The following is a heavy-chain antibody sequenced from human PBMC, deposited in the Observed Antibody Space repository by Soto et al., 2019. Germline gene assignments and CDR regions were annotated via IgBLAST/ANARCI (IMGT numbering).Heavy chain of an antibody. Sequence: ASETLSLTCTVSGGSISSGDYYWSWIRQPPGKGLEWIGYIYYSGSTYYNPSLKSRVTISVDTSKNQFSLKLSSVTAADTAVYYCARVGDYDFWSGPGYGMDLWGQGTKVTVSS. V-gene: IGHV4-30-4*01. CDR2: IYYSGST. J-gene: IGHJ6*02. D-gene: IGHD3-3*01. CDR1: GGSISSGDYY. CDR3: ARVGDYDFWSGPGYGMDL.